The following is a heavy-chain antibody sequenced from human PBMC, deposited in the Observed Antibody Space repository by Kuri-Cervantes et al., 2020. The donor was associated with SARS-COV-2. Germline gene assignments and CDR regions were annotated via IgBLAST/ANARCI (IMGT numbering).Heavy chain of an antibody. D-gene: IGHD2-2*01. Sequence: LRLSCAVSGYSISSGGYSWIWIRQPPGKGLEWIGSIYQAGSTFYNPSLKSRVSISLDRSKNQYSLNLSSVTAADTAVYYCARDTGTYCSDISCYGYYYYYGMDVWGQGTTVTVSS. CDR3: ARDTGTYCSDISCYGYYYYYGMDV. CDR2: IYQAGST. J-gene: IGHJ6*02. CDR1: GYSISSGGYS. V-gene: IGHV4-30-2*01.